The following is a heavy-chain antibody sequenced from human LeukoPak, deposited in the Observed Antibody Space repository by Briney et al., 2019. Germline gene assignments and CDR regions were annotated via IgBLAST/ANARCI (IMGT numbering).Heavy chain of an antibody. J-gene: IGHJ3*02. Sequence: SQTLSLTCTVSGGSISSGDYYWSWIRQPPGTGLEWIGYIYYSGSTYYNPSLKSRVTISVDTSKNQFSLKLSSVTAADTAVYYCARDVDTAMVGVNAFDIWAKGQWSPSRQ. CDR2: IYYSGST. CDR3: ARDVDTAMVGVNAFDI. D-gene: IGHD5-18*01. V-gene: IGHV4-30-4*01. CDR1: GGSISSGDYY.